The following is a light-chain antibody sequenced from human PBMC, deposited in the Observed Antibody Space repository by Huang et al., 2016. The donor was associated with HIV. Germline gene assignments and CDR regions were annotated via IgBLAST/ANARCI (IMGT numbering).Light chain of an antibody. Sequence: DIQMTQSPSSLSASVGDRVTITCRASQDISNSLAWYQQKPGKSPKLLLYGTSRLESGVPSRFSGSGSGTDYTLTISSLQAEDFATYYCQQYHSAPPLTFGGGTKVEIK. CDR2: GTS. J-gene: IGKJ4*01. V-gene: IGKV1-NL1*01. CDR3: QQYHSAPPLT. CDR1: QDISNS.